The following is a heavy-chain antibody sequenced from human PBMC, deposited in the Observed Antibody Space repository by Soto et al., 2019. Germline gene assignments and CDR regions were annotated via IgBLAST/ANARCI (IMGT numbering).Heavy chain of an antibody. CDR3: ARIVQKDGGLLSNYYSGVDV. CDR1: GASVSGGYYY. V-gene: IGHV4-61*01. CDR2: IDYSGST. Sequence: QVQLQESGPGLVRPSETLSLTCTVSGASVSGGYYYWSWIRQPPGKGLEWIAYIDYSGSTNYNPSLKSRVTISVDTSNNRFSLKLSSVTAADTAVYYCARIVQKDGGLLSNYYSGVDVWGQGTTVTVSS. D-gene: IGHD3-10*01. J-gene: IGHJ6*02.